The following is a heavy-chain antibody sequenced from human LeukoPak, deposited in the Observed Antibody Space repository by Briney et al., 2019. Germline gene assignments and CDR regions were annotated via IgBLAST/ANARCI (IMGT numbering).Heavy chain of an antibody. CDR3: ARGKYSSSWYGSLTPFDP. CDR1: GGSFSGYY. CDR2: INHSGST. V-gene: IGHV4-34*01. D-gene: IGHD6-13*01. Sequence: PSETLSLTCAVYGGSFSGYYWSWIRQPPGKGLEWIGEINHSGSTNYNPSLKSRVPISVDTSKNQFSLKLSSVTAADTAVYYCARGKYSSSWYGSLTPFDPWGQRTLVTVSS. J-gene: IGHJ5*02.